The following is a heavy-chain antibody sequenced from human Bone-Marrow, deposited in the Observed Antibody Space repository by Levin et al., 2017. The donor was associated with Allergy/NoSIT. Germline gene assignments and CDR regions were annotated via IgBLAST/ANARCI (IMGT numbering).Heavy chain of an antibody. V-gene: IGHV3-33*05. Sequence: GESLKISCAASGFIFDSFGMHWVRQTPGKGLEWLAVISYDGTDKYYADSVRGRFTISRDNSQNTLTLQMNSLRPEDTAIYYCAKVAVYGSGSYYNDYKFFGMDVWGQGTTVAVSS. CDR2: ISYDGTDK. CDR3: AKVAVYGSGSYYNDYKFFGMDV. J-gene: IGHJ6*02. D-gene: IGHD3-10*01. CDR1: GFIFDSFG.